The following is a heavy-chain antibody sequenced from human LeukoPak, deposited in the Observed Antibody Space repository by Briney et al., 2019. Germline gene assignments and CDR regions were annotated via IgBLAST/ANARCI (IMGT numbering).Heavy chain of an antibody. CDR3: ARDIMGRPDIAVAALGS. CDR1: GFTVSSNY. Sequence: GGSLRPSCAASGFTVSSNYISWVRQAPGKGLEWVSVIHSGGDTGSADSVKDRFTISRDNSKNTLYLQLNSLRVEDTAVYYCARDIMGRPDIAVAALGSWGQGTLVVVSA. J-gene: IGHJ5*02. CDR2: IHSGGDT. V-gene: IGHV3-66*01. D-gene: IGHD6-19*01.